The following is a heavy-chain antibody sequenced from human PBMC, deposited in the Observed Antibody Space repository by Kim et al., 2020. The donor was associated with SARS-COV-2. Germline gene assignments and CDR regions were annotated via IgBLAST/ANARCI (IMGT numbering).Heavy chain of an antibody. CDR2: INSGGGST. D-gene: IGHD6-19*01. CDR1: GFTFSNYA. V-gene: IGHV3-23*01. CDR3: AKDRERGWLAVSYYFDY. Sequence: GGSLRLSCAASGFTFSNYAISWVLQAPGKGLEWVSPINSGGGSTYYADSVKGRFTISRDNSKNTLYLQMNSLRPDDTAVYYCAKDRERGWLAVSYYFDYWGEETLVTVSS. J-gene: IGHJ4*02.